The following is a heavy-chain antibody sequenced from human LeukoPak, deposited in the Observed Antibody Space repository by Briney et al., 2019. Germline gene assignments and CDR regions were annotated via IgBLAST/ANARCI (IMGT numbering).Heavy chain of an antibody. CDR3: AKDGPFLFGRFDY. CDR2: INGSGGGT. V-gene: IGHV3-23*01. D-gene: IGHD2/OR15-2a*01. J-gene: IGHJ4*02. CDR1: GFTFSSYA. Sequence: GGSLRLSCAASGFTFSSYAMSWVRQAPGKGLEWVSAINGSGGGTYYADSVKGRFTISRDNSKNTLYLQMNSLRAEDTAVYYCAKDGPFLFGRFDYWGQGTLVTVSS.